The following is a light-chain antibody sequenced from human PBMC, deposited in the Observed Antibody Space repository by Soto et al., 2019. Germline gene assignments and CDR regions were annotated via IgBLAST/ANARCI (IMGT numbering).Light chain of an antibody. CDR2: GAS. CDR3: QQFDKWPIT. Sequence: EVVLTQSPATLSVSPGERATLSCRASQSVSTNLAWYQQKPGQVPRLLISGASTRATDIPARFSGSGSGTEFTLTISSLQSEDFAVYYCQQFDKWPITFGQGTRLEIK. J-gene: IGKJ5*01. CDR1: QSVSTN. V-gene: IGKV3-15*01.